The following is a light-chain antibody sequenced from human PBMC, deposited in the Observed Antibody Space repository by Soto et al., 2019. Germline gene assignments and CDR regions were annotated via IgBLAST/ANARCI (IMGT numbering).Light chain of an antibody. V-gene: IGKV1-5*03. CDR3: QQYDRASWT. Sequence: DIQMTQSPSTLSASVGDGVIITCRASQSISSWLAWYQQKPGKAPNLLMYRASTLKSGIQSRLSGSGSGTEFTLTISSLQPDDFATYYSQQYDRASWTFGPGTKVEIK. J-gene: IGKJ1*01. CDR1: QSISSW. CDR2: RAS.